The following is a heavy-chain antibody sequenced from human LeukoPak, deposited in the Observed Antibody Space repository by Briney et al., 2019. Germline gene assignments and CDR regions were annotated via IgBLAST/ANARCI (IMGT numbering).Heavy chain of an antibody. CDR3: ARGLHYYDSSLSY. CDR1: GGSFSGYY. D-gene: IGHD3-22*01. V-gene: IGHV4-34*01. Sequence: SETLSLTCAVYGGSFSGYYWSWIRQPQGKGLEWIGEINHSGSTNYNPSLKSRVTISVDMSKNQFSLKLSSVTAADTAVYYCARGLHYYDSSLSYWGQGTLVTVSS. J-gene: IGHJ4*02. CDR2: INHSGST.